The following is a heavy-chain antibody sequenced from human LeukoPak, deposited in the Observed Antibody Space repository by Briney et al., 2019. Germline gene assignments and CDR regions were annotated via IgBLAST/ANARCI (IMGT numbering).Heavy chain of an antibody. J-gene: IGHJ4*02. Sequence: GGSLRLSCAASGFTFSSYWMSWVRQAPGEGLDWVATIKPDGSERYYVDSVTGRFTISRDNAKNSLYLQMKSLRAEDMALYYCAKDMKGYTAMIFDYWGQGTLVTVSS. D-gene: IGHD5-18*01. CDR3: AKDMKGYTAMIFDY. CDR1: GFTFSSYW. V-gene: IGHV3-7*03. CDR2: IKPDGSER.